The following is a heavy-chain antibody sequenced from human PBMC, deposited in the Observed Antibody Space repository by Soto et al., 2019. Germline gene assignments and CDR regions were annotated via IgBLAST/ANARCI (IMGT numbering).Heavy chain of an antibody. V-gene: IGHV3-23*01. J-gene: IGHJ4*02. CDR3: AKGGYDYVWGSK. D-gene: IGHD3-16*01. CDR1: GFTFSSYA. CDR2: ISGSGGST. Sequence: GGSLSLSCAASGFTFSSYAMSWVRQAPGKGLEWVSAISGSGGSTYYADSVKGRFTISRDNSKNTLYLQMNSLRAEDTAVYYCAKGGYDYVWGSKWGQGTLVTVSS.